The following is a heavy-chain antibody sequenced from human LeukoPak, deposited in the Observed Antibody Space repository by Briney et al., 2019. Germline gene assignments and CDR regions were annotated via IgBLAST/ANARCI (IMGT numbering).Heavy chain of an antibody. V-gene: IGHV3-74*03. D-gene: IGHD3-9*01. CDR3: ARDLDWILFDY. J-gene: IGHJ4*02. Sequence: GGSLRLSCAAPGFTFSTYWMHWVRQAPGKGLVWVARIRPEGTTTAYADSVKGRFTISRDNAKNTPFLQMNSLSAEDTAVYYCARDLDWILFDYWGQGTLVTVSS. CDR1: GFTFSTYW. CDR2: IRPEGTTT.